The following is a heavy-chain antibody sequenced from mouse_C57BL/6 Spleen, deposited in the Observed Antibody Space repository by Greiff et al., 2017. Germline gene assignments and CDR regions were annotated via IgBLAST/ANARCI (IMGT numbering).Heavy chain of an antibody. CDR3: ARSGSSKGNFDY. D-gene: IGHD1-1*01. Sequence: VQLQQSGAELVRPGTSVMVSCKASGYAFTTYLLEWVKQRPGPGLEWIGVINPGSGGTNYNEQFTAKETLTADRSTSTAYMQLSRQTSEDSAVYFCARSGSSKGNFDYWGQGTTLTVSS. CDR1: GYAFTTYL. V-gene: IGHV1-54*01. J-gene: IGHJ2*01. CDR2: INPGSGGT.